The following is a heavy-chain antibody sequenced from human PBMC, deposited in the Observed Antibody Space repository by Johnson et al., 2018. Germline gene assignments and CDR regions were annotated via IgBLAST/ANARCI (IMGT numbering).Heavy chain of an antibody. V-gene: IGHV3-7*01. J-gene: IGHJ6*02. Sequence: EVQLLETGGGLVQPGGSLRLSCAASGFTFSSYWMSWVRQAPGKGLEWVANIKQDGSEKYYVDSVKGRFTISRDNAKNSLYLQMNSLRAEDTAVYYWARDQDMVVVVSATLDYYYGMDVWGQGTTVTVSS. CDR1: GFTFSSYW. CDR3: ARDQDMVVVVSATLDYYYGMDV. CDR2: IKQDGSEK. D-gene: IGHD2-15*01.